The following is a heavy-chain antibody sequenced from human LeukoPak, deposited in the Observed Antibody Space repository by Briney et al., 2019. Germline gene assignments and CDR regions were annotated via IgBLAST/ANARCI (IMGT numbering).Heavy chain of an antibody. D-gene: IGHD3-10*01. V-gene: IGHV3-21*01. J-gene: IGHJ4*02. CDR1: GFTFSSYT. CDR2: ISSSSSYI. CDR3: ARDQVLLWSDDY. Sequence: GGSLRLSCAASGFTFSSYTMNWVRQAPGKGLEWVSSISSSSSYIYYADSVKGRFTISRDNAKNSLYLQMNSLRAEDTAVYYCARDQVLLWSDDYWGQGTLVTVSS.